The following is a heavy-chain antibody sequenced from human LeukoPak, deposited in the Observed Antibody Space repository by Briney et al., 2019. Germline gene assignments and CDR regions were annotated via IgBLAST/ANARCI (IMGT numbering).Heavy chain of an antibody. CDR1: GFTVSSNY. V-gene: IGHV3-53*01. D-gene: IGHD3-3*01. CDR2: IYSGGST. Sequence: PGGSLRLSCAASGFTVSSNYMSWVRQAPGKGLEWVSVIYSGGSTYYADSVKGRFTISRDNSKNTLYLQMNSLRAEDTALYYCARGYDFWSGYYPIDAFDIWGQGTMVTVSS. J-gene: IGHJ3*02. CDR3: ARGYDFWSGYYPIDAFDI.